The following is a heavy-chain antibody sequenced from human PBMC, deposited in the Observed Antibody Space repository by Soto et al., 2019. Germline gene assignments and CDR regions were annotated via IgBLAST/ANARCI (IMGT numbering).Heavy chain of an antibody. V-gene: IGHV3-11*01. J-gene: IGHJ4*02. Sequence: PGPSLRLSCTASGFVFSDYYMSWVRQAPGKGLEWVSYISATGNTFYYADSVRGRVAISRDNSKNSVYLDMNSLRAEDTAVYYCARFHLTVIRGVTITSFFFDRWGQGTLVTVSS. CDR2: ISATGNTF. CDR1: GFVFSDYY. CDR3: ARFHLTVIRGVTITSFFFDR. D-gene: IGHD3-10*01.